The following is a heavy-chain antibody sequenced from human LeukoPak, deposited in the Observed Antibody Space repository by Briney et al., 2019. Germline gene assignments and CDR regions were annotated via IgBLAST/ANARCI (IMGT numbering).Heavy chain of an antibody. CDR2: ISGNVVST. D-gene: IGHD6-13*01. CDR1: GFTFRSYA. J-gene: IGHJ3*02. Sequence: GSLRLSCAASGFTFRSYAMNWVRQAPGKGLEWVSAISGNVVSTYYADSVKGRFTISRDNSKNTLYLQMNSLRAEDTAVYYCARPYSSSWYSSSAFDIWGQGTMVTVSS. V-gene: IGHV3-23*01. CDR3: ARPYSSSWYSSSAFDI.